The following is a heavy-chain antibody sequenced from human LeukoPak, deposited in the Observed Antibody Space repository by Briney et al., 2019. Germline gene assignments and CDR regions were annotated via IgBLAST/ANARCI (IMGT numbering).Heavy chain of an antibody. CDR2: IYYSGST. V-gene: IGHV4-30-4*08. D-gene: IGHD5-18*01. CDR3: AREGYLRKNWFDP. CDR1: GGSISSGDYY. J-gene: IGHJ5*02. Sequence: SETLSLTCTVSGGSISSGDYYWSWIRQPPGKGMEGIGYIYYSGSTYDNPSLKSRVTISVYTSKNQFSLKLSSVTAADTAVYYCAREGYLRKNWFDPWGQGTLVTVSS.